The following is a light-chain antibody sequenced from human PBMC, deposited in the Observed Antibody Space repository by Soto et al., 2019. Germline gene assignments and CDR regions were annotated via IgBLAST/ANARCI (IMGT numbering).Light chain of an antibody. Sequence: DIQMTQSPSSLSASVGDRVTNTCRASQSISSSLNWYQQKPGKAPKLLIYTASFLQGGVPSRFSGSGSGTDFNLTISSLQREDFATYSCQQGYKTPYTFGQGTKVDIK. CDR3: QQGYKTPYT. V-gene: IGKV1-39*01. CDR2: TAS. CDR1: QSISSS. J-gene: IGKJ2*01.